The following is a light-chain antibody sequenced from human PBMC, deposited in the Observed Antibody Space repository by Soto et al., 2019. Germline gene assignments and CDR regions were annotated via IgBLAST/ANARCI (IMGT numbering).Light chain of an antibody. CDR2: GAS. J-gene: IGKJ1*01. Sequence: EIVLTQSPGTRLLSPGERVTLSCRASQSVRSSYLAWYQQKPGQGPKLLINGASSSATGIPDRLSGSGSGTDCTHTISILEPEDFAVYYSQQYGISPPASTFGQGTKVEIK. CDR3: QQYGISPPAST. V-gene: IGKV3-20*01. CDR1: QSVRSSY.